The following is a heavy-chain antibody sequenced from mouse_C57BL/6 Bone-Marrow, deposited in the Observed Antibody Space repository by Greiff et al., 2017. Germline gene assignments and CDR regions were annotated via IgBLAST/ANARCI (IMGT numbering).Heavy chain of an antibody. CDR2: INPYNGGT. CDR3: ARRWLLRGDYFDY. V-gene: IGHV1-19*01. CDR1: GYTFPDYY. Sequence: VQLQQSGPVLVKPGASVKMSCKASGYTFPDYYMNWVKQSHGKSLEWIGVINPYNGGTSYNQKFKGKATLTVDKSSSTAYMELNSLTSEDSAVYYCARRWLLRGDYFDYCGQGTTLTVAS. J-gene: IGHJ2*01. D-gene: IGHD2-3*01.